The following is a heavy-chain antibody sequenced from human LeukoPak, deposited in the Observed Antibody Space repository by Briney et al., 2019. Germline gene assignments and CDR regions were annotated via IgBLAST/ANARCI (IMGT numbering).Heavy chain of an antibody. CDR3: AREVLRDSSGYYDHYYYYYMDV. CDR2: ISSSSSTI. CDR1: GFTFSSYS. Sequence: GGSLRPSCAASGFTFSSYSMNWVRQAPGKGLEWVSYISSSSSTIYYADSVKGRFTISRDNAKNSLYLQMNSLRAEDTAVYYCAREVLRDSSGYYDHYYYYYMDVWGKGTTVTVSS. D-gene: IGHD3-22*01. V-gene: IGHV3-48*04. J-gene: IGHJ6*03.